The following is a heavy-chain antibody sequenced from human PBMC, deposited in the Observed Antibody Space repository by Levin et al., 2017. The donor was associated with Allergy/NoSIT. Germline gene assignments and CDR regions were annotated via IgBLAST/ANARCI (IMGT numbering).Heavy chain of an antibody. CDR1: GFTFEIYG. J-gene: IGHJ4*02. V-gene: IGHV3-48*04. CDR2: ISASGSPT. CDR3: ARGLFDF. Sequence: GGSLRLSCSVSGFTFEIYGMNWVRQAPGKRLEWVSQISASGSPTYYADPVRGRFTISRDNAKQSLYLQMTSLRVEDTAVYYCARGLFDFWGQRALVTVSS. D-gene: IGHD5-12*01.